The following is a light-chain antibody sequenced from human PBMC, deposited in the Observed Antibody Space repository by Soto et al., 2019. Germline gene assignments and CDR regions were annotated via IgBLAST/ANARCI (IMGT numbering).Light chain of an antibody. Sequence: QSALTQPASVSGSPGQSITISCTGTSSDIGGYNYVSWYQQLPGKIPKLIIYDVSNRPSGVSDRFSGSKSGNAASLTISGLQAEDEADYYCSSYTSPSTLYGLGTGTKVTVL. CDR1: SSDIGGYNY. J-gene: IGLJ1*01. V-gene: IGLV2-14*03. CDR3: SSYTSPSTLYG. CDR2: DVS.